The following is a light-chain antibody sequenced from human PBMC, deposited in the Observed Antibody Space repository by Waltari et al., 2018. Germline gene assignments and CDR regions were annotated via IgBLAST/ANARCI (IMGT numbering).Light chain of an antibody. V-gene: IGKV4-1*01. Sequence: DIVMTQSPDSLAVSLGERATINCKSSQSVLYSSNKKNYSAWYQQKPGQSPKLLIYWASTRESGVPDRFSGSGSETDFTLTISSLQAEDVAVYYCQQYYSTLSWTFGQGTKVEIK. J-gene: IGKJ1*01. CDR3: QQYYSTLSWT. CDR2: WAS. CDR1: QSVLYSSNKKNY.